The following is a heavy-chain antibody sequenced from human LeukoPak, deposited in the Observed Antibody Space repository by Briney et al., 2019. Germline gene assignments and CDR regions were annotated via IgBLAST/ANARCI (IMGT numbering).Heavy chain of an antibody. J-gene: IGHJ4*02. Sequence: SETLSLTCTVSGGSISSYYWSWIRQPPGKGLEWIGHIYYSGSIKYNPSLKSRVTISVDTSKNQFSLKLSSVTAADTAVYYCARNPATRGSYSDYWGQGTLVTVSS. CDR2: IYYSGSI. CDR3: ARNPATRGSYSDY. D-gene: IGHD1-26*01. CDR1: GGSISSYY. V-gene: IGHV4-59*08.